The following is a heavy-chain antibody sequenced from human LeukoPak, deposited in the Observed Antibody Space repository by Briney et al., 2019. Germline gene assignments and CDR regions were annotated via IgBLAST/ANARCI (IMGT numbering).Heavy chain of an antibody. Sequence: SETLSLTCTVSGGSISVGTYYWSWIRQPPGKGLEWIGCIYYSGSTYYNPSLKSRVSISVDTSKNQFSLKLSSVTAADTAVFYCARDRDGYNLDAFDIWGQGTMVTVSS. CDR2: IYYSGST. D-gene: IGHD5-24*01. J-gene: IGHJ3*02. V-gene: IGHV4-30-4*08. CDR3: ARDRDGYNLDAFDI. CDR1: GGSISVGTYY.